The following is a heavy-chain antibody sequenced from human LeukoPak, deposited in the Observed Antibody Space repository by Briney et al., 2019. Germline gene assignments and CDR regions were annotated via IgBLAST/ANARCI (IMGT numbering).Heavy chain of an antibody. J-gene: IGHJ6*03. Sequence: GGSLRLSCAASGFTLSSYAMSWVRQAPGKGLEWVSSISASCGSTNYADSVKGRFTISRDNSKNTVYLQMNSLRAEDTAVYYCAKVMKGSERLTMVRGVIIKTAGLYYMDVWGKGTTVTASS. CDR1: GFTLSSYA. D-gene: IGHD3-10*01. CDR3: AKVMKGSERLTMVRGVIIKTAGLYYMDV. V-gene: IGHV3-23*01. CDR2: ISASCGST.